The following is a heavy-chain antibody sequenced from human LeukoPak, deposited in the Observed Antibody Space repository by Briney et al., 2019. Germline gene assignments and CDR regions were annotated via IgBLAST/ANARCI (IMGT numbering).Heavy chain of an antibody. Sequence: GGSLRLSCAASGFIFSTYAMNWVRQAPGKGLEWVSAISGSGGRTYYADSVKGRFTISRDNSKNTLHLLMKSLRAEDTAVYYCATEQGSETYYIWFDPWGQGTLVTVSS. CDR3: ATEQGSETYYIWFDP. J-gene: IGHJ5*02. D-gene: IGHD3-10*01. CDR1: GFIFSTYA. CDR2: ISGSGGRT. V-gene: IGHV3-23*01.